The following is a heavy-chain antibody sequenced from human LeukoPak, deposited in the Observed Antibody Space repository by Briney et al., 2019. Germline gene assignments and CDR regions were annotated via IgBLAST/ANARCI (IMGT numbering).Heavy chain of an antibody. CDR2: IYPTGTT. J-gene: IGHJ6*02. V-gene: IGHV4-38-2*02. CDR1: GYSIASGYF. D-gene: IGHD4-17*01. Sequence: KSSETLSLTCTVSGYSIASGYFWAWIRQPPRGGLEWLGSIYPTGTTYYNPSLESRVTISVDTSKNQFSLKLSSVTAADTAVYYCAREGDYVYYYGMDVWGQGTTVTVSS. CDR3: AREGDYVYYYGMDV.